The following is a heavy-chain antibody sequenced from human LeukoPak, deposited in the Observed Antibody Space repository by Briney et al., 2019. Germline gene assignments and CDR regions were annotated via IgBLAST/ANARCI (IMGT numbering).Heavy chain of an antibody. Sequence: SVKVSCKASGGTFSSYAISWVRQAPGRGLEWMGGIIPIFGTANYAQKFQGRVTITTDESTSTAYMELSSLRSEDTAVYYCARYYGSGSPFDYWGQGTLVTVSS. J-gene: IGHJ4*02. CDR3: ARYYGSGSPFDY. V-gene: IGHV1-69*05. CDR2: IIPIFGTA. D-gene: IGHD3-10*01. CDR1: GGTFSSYA.